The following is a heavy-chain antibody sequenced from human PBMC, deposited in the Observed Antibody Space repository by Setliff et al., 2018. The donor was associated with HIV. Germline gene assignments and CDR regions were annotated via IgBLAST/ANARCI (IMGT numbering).Heavy chain of an antibody. Sequence: SETLSLTCAVYGGSFSDYSWTWIRQPPGKGLEWIGEINHSGSANRNPSLMGRVTMSVDTAKNQFSLELSSVTAADTAVYFCARDRPGIAVAGHPPGYFGYWGQGTLVTVSS. J-gene: IGHJ4*02. CDR3: ARDRPGIAVAGHPPGYFGY. V-gene: IGHV4-34*01. CDR2: INHSGSA. D-gene: IGHD6-19*01. CDR1: GGSFSDYS.